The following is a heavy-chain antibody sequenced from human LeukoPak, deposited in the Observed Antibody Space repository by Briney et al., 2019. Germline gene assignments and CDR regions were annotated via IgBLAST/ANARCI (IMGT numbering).Heavy chain of an antibody. D-gene: IGHD3-16*01. Sequence: GGSLRLSCAASGFTFSRYSMNWVRQAPGKGLEWVSSISSSSSYIYYADSVKGRFTISRDNAKNSLYLQMNSLRAEDTAVYYCATSGPKGVMMEYYFDYWGQGTLVTVSS. CDR2: ISSSSSYI. V-gene: IGHV3-21*01. J-gene: IGHJ4*02. CDR1: GFTFSRYS. CDR3: ATSGPKGVMMEYYFDY.